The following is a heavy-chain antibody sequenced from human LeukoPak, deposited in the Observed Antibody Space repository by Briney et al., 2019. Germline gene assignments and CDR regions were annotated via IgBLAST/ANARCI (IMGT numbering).Heavy chain of an antibody. Sequence: PGGSLRLSCAASGFTVSSNYMSWVRQAPGKGLEWVSVIYSGGSTYYADSVKGRFTISRDNSKNTLYLQMNSLRAEDMAVYYCARVGRVATTSRQYYFDYWGQGTLVTVSS. CDR3: ARVGRVATTSRQYYFDY. CDR1: GFTVSSNY. V-gene: IGHV3-53*01. D-gene: IGHD1/OR15-1a*01. J-gene: IGHJ4*02. CDR2: IYSGGST.